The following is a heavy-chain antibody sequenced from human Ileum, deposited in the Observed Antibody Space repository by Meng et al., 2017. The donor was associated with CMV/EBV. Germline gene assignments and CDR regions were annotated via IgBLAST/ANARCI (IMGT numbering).Heavy chain of an antibody. Sequence: CTCSVFSLRADGVDMRWFRAPRRKAVEWLALIYWNDVGHYSPTLKSGLTITKDTSKDQVVLTMANVDPVNTGTYYCICGVAIFWGQGTLVTVSS. D-gene: IGHD2-15*01. V-gene: IGHV2-5*04. CDR2: IYWNDVG. CDR1: VFSLRADGVD. CDR3: ICGVAIF. J-gene: IGHJ4*02.